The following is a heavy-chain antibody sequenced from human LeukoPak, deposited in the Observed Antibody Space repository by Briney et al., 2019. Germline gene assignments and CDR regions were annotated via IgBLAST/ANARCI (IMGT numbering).Heavy chain of an antibody. D-gene: IGHD3-10*01. J-gene: IGHJ4*02. CDR2: MYSSGSI. CDR1: GGSISSYY. Sequence: SETLSLTCTVSGGSISSYYWTWIRQPPGKGLEWIGYMYSSGSINYHPSLKSRVTISIDMSKNQFSSRLSAVTAADTAVYYCARGGSGRNYPYFDYWGLGTLVTVSS. V-gene: IGHV4-59*01. CDR3: ARGGSGRNYPYFDY.